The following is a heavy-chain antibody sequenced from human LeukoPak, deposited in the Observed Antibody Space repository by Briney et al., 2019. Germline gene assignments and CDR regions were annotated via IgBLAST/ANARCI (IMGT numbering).Heavy chain of an antibody. V-gene: IGHV4-39*02. D-gene: IGHD3-10*01. CDR1: GGSISRSNYY. J-gene: IGHJ3*02. Sequence: SETLSLTCIVSGGSISRSNYYWGWIRQPPGRGLEWIGTIYYSGSTYYNPSLKSRVTISVDTSKNQFSLRLSSVTAADTAVYYCARDGTYYYGSGSLRRGAFDIWGQGTMVTVSS. CDR2: IYYSGST. CDR3: ARDGTYYYGSGSLRRGAFDI.